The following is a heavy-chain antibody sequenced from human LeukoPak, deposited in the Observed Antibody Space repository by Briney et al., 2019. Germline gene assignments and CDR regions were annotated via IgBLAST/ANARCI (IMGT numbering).Heavy chain of an antibody. CDR3: GREWAVDF. CDR2: ISSSSSTI. V-gene: IGHV3-48*01. CDR1: GFTFSSYS. Sequence: GGSLRLSCAASGFTFSSYSMNWVRQAPGKGLEWVSYISSSSSTIYYADSVEGRFTISRDNAKNSLYLQMNSLRAEDTAVYYCGREWAVDFWGQGTLVTVSS. J-gene: IGHJ4*02.